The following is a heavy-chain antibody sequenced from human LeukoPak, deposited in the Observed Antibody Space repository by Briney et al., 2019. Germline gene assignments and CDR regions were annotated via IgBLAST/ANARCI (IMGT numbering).Heavy chain of an antibody. D-gene: IGHD2-2*01. CDR2: IYSGGST. CDR1: GFTVSSNY. Sequence: GGSLRLSCAASGFTVSSNYMSWVRQAPGKGLEWVSVIYSGGSTYYADSVKGRFTISRDNSKNTLYLQMNSLRAEDTAVYYCARGRDIVVVPAAEFDYWGQGTLVTVSS. CDR3: ARGRDIVVVPAAEFDY. V-gene: IGHV3-53*01. J-gene: IGHJ4*02.